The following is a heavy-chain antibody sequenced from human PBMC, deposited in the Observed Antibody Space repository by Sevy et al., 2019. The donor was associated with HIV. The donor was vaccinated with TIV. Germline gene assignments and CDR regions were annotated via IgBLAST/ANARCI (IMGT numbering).Heavy chain of an antibody. J-gene: IGHJ4*02. CDR2: ISYDGINI. Sequence: GGSLRLSCAASGFTFSTYAMHWVRQAPGKGLEWVAVISYDGINIYYADSVKGRFTISRDNSKNTLYLQMNSLRAEDTAIYYCARDTHYYDTSGYYPFDYWGQGTLVTVSS. CDR3: ARDTHYYDTSGYYPFDY. CDR1: GFTFSTYA. V-gene: IGHV3-30-3*01. D-gene: IGHD3-22*01.